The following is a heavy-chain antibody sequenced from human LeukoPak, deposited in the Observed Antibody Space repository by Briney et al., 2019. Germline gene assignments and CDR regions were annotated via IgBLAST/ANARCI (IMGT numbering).Heavy chain of an antibody. CDR2: ISGSGGST. J-gene: IGHJ2*01. CDR3: AKVPGTAVAGVYWYFDL. D-gene: IGHD6-19*01. V-gene: IGHV3-23*01. CDR1: GFTFSSYA. Sequence: HPGGSLRLSCAASGFTFSSYAMSWVRQAPGKGLEWVSAISGSGGSTYYADSVKGRFTISRDNSKNTLYLQMNSLRAEDTAVYYCAKVPGTAVAGVYWYFDLWGRGTLVTVSS.